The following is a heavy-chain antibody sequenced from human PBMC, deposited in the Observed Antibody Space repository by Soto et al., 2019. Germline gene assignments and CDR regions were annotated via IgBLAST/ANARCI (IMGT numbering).Heavy chain of an antibody. V-gene: IGHV4-30-4*01. D-gene: IGHD2-21*02. Sequence: SETLSLTCTVSGGSISSGDYYWSWIRQPPGKGLEWIGYIYYSGSTYYNPSLKSRATISVDRSKNQFSLKLSSVTAADTAVYYCARATAIGYYFDYWGQGTLVTVSS. CDR3: ARATAIGYYFDY. CDR1: GGSISSGDYY. J-gene: IGHJ4*02. CDR2: IYYSGST.